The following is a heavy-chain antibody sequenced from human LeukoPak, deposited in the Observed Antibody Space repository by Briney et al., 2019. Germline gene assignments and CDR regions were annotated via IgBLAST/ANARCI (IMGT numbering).Heavy chain of an antibody. CDR1: GFPFSSYW. Sequence: GGSLRLSCVASGFPFSSYWMTWVRQAPGKGLEWVANIKQDGSKKSYVDSVKGRFTISRDNAKNSLYLQMNSLRAEDTAVYYCANGWDYWGQGTLVTVSS. CDR2: IKQDGSKK. D-gene: IGHD2-15*01. J-gene: IGHJ4*02. CDR3: ANGWDY. V-gene: IGHV3-7*01.